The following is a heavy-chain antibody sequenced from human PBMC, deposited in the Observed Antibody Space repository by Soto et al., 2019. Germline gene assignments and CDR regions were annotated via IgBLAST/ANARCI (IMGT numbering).Heavy chain of an antibody. CDR1: GYSFTSYW. J-gene: IGHJ4*02. V-gene: IGHV5-10-1*01. Sequence: LGESLKISCKGSGYSFTSYWISWVRQMPGKGLEWMGRIDPSDSYTNYSPSFQGHVTISADKSISTAYLQWSSLKASDTAMYYCARHLVSQQLAVGEDSDRFDYRGQRTPVTGSS. D-gene: IGHD6-13*01. CDR3: ARHLVSQQLAVGEDSDRFDY. CDR2: IDPSDSYT.